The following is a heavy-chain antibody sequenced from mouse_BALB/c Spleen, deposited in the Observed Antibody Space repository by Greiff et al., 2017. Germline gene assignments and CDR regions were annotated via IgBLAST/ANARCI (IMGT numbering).Heavy chain of an antibody. Sequence: QVQLKESGAELVRPGASVTLSCKASGYTFTDYEMHWVKQTPVHGLEWIGAIDPETGGTAYNQKFKGKATLTADKSSSTAYMELRSLTSEDSAVYYCTRGGYPYYFDYWGQGTTLTVSS. CDR3: TRGGYPYYFDY. CDR1: GYTFTDYE. V-gene: IGHV1-15*01. J-gene: IGHJ2*01. CDR2: IDPETGGT. D-gene: IGHD2-2*01.